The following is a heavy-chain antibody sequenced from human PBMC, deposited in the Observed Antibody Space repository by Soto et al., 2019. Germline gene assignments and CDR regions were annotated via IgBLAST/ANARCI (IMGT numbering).Heavy chain of an antibody. CDR3: ARDYGSGSLRHFDY. Sequence: SETLSLTCAVSGGSISSSNWLILFRQPPGKGLEWIGEIYHSGSTNYNPSLKSRVTISVDKSKNQFSLKLSSVTAADTAVYYCARDYGSGSLRHFDYWGQGTLVTVSS. J-gene: IGHJ4*02. V-gene: IGHV4-4*02. CDR1: GGSISSSNW. CDR2: IYHSGST. D-gene: IGHD3-10*01.